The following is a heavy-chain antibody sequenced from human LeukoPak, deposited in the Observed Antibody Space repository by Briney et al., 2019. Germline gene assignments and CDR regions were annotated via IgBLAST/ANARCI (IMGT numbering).Heavy chain of an antibody. J-gene: IGHJ5*02. V-gene: IGHV4-39*07. D-gene: IGHD3-10*01. CDR2: IYYSGST. CDR3: ARGGYYGSGNDFRFDP. Sequence: SETLSLTCTVSGGSISSSSYYWGWIRQPPGMGLEWIGSIYYSGSTYYNPSLKSRVTISVDTSKNQFSLKLSSVTAADTAVYYCARGGYYGSGNDFRFDPWGQGTLVTVSS. CDR1: GGSISSSSYY.